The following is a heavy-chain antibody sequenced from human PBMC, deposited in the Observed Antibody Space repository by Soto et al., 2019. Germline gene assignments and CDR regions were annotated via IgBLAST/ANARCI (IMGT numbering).Heavy chain of an antibody. CDR1: GGSISSGDY. CDR2: IFYSGNT. D-gene: IGHD4-4*01. J-gene: IGHJ6*02. V-gene: IGHV4-31*03. CDR3: ARDSDSNAYYYYGMDV. Sequence: SSETLSLTCTVSGGSISSGDYWSWIRQHPGKGLEWIGYIFYSGNTYYNPSLKSRVTISVDTSKNQFSLKLSSVTAADTAVYYCARDSDSNAYYYYGMDVWGHGITVTV.